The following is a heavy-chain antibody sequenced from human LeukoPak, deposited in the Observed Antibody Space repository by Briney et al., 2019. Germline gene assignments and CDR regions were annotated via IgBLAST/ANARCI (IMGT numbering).Heavy chain of an antibody. V-gene: IGHV1-8*02. D-gene: IGHD3-3*01. J-gene: IGHJ4*02. CDR1: GYTFTSYG. CDR3: ARGQRVHYDFWSGYYRGNDFDY. Sequence: ASVKVSCKASGYTFTSYGINWVRQATGQGLEWMGWMNPNSGNTGYAQKFQGRVTMTRNTSISTAYMELSSLRSEDTAVYYCARGQRVHYDFWSGYYRGNDFDYWGQGTLVTVSS. CDR2: MNPNSGNT.